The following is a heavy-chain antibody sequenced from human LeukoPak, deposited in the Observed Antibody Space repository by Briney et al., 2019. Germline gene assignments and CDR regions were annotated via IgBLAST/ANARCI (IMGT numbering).Heavy chain of an antibody. CDR3: ARVLRRWLQSWVAYFDY. CDR1: GFTFSDYY. CDR2: ISSSGSTI. D-gene: IGHD5-24*01. Sequence: GGSLRLSCAASGFTFSDYYMSWIRQAPGKGLEWVSYISSSGSTIYYADSVKGRFTISRDNAKNSLYLQMNSLRAEDTAVYYCARVLRRWLQSWVAYFDYWGQGTLVTVSS. V-gene: IGHV3-11*01. J-gene: IGHJ4*02.